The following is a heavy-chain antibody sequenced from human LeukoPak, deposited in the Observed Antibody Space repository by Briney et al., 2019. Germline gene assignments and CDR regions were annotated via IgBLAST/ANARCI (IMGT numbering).Heavy chain of an antibody. J-gene: IGHJ4*02. D-gene: IGHD6-13*01. CDR1: GFTFTSYG. V-gene: IGHV3-30*18. CDR2: ISYDGTYK. CDR3: AKDRDSSWYSGCFDY. Sequence: GGSLRLSCAASGFTFTSYGMHWVRQAPGKGLEWVAVISYDGTYKYYAGSVKGRFTISRDDSKNTLYLQTNSLRAEDTAVYYRAKDRDSSWYSGCFDYWGQGTLVTVSS.